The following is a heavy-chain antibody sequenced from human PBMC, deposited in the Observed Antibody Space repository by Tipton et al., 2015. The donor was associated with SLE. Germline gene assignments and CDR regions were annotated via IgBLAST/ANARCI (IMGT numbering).Heavy chain of an antibody. CDR1: AGSFSGYF. CDR2: INHSGST. Sequence: TLSLTCAVYAGSFSGYFWSWIRQPPGKGLEWTGEINHSGSTNYNPSLKSRVTISIDTSKNQFSLKLSSVTAADTAVYYCARVGETGNALDIWGQGTMVTVSS. CDR3: ARVGETGNALDI. D-gene: IGHD1-14*01. V-gene: IGHV4-34*01. J-gene: IGHJ3*02.